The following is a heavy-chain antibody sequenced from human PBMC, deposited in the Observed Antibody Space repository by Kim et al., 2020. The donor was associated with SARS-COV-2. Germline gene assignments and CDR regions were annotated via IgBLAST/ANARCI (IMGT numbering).Heavy chain of an antibody. V-gene: IGHV5-51*01. D-gene: IGHD1-26*01. Sequence: RYSPSLKGQVTISADKSISTAYLQWSSLKASDTAMYYCARQLGATYYSDYWGQGTLVTVSS. CDR3: ARQLGATYYSDY. J-gene: IGHJ4*02.